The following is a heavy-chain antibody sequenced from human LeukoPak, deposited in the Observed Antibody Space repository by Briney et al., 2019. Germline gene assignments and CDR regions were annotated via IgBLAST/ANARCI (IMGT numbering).Heavy chain of an antibody. CDR1: GFALSNHW. CDR2: VNRDGSET. J-gene: IGHJ6*02. CDR3: ARNNGMDV. V-gene: IGHV3-7*03. Sequence: GGSLRLSCAASGFALSNHWMTWVRQVPGRGPEWVANVNRDGSETYYLDSVKGRFTISKDNAKNSLYLQMNSLRAEDTALYHCARNNGMDVWGQGTTVIVSS.